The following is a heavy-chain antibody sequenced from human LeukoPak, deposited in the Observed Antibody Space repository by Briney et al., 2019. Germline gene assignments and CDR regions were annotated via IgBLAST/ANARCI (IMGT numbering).Heavy chain of an antibody. CDR1: GFTFSGHW. V-gene: IGHV3-74*01. CDR3: ARARWYSCDY. Sequence: GGSLRLSCAVSGFTFSGHWMFWVRQAPGRGLEGVLSDGRGTGYTDSVKGRFTVSRDNARNTLYLQMNSLRAEDTAVHYCARARWYSCDYWGQGTLVTVSS. D-gene: IGHD5-24*01. J-gene: IGHJ4*02. CDR2: DGRGT.